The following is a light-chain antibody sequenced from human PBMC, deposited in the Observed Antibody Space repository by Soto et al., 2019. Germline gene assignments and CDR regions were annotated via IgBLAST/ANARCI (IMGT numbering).Light chain of an antibody. CDR2: AAS. V-gene: IGKV3-15*01. Sequence: EIVMTQSPATLSVSPGERATLSCRASQTISSNLAWFQQKPGQAPRLLIYAASTRATGIPARFSGSGSGTEFTLTISSLQSEDFAVYYCQQYNNWRYTFGQGTKLEIK. CDR3: QQYNNWRYT. CDR1: QTISSN. J-gene: IGKJ2*01.